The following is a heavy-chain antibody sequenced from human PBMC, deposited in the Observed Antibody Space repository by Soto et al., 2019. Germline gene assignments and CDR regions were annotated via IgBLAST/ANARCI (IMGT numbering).Heavy chain of an antibody. Sequence: PGESLKISCQGSGYCFTSYWIGWVRHMPGKGLEWMGIIYPGDSDTRYSPSFQGQVTISADKSISTAYLQWSSLKASDTAMYYCARRARRGSPAGYYYGMDVWGQGTTVTVSS. CDR1: GYCFTSYW. CDR3: ARRARRGSPAGYYYGMDV. J-gene: IGHJ6*02. V-gene: IGHV5-51*01. CDR2: IYPGDSDT.